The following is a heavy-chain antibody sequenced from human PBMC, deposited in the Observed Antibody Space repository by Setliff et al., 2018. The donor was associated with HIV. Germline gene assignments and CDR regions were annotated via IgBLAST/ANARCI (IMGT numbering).Heavy chain of an antibody. J-gene: IGHJ4*02. V-gene: IGHV5-51*01. CDR1: GYSFSSYW. Sequence: GESLKISCKASGYSFSSYWIGWVRQMPGKGLEWMAIIYPDNSDTRYSPSLQGQVTISADRSISTAYLQWSSLKASDTAMYYCARSMGFKATTRLDFWGPGTLVTVSS. CDR2: IYPDNSDT. D-gene: IGHD3-10*01. CDR3: ARSMGFKATTRLDF.